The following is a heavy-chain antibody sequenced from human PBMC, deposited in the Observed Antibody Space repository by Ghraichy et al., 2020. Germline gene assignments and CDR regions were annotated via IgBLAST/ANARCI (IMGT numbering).Heavy chain of an antibody. CDR1: GFTFSSYG. Sequence: GSLRLSCAASGFTFSSYGMHWVRQAPGKGLEWVAVIWYDGSNKYYADSVKGRFTISRDNSKNTLYLQMNSLRAEDTAVYYCARDGGIRGEKYSSSWFFPVGYWGQGTLVTVSS. V-gene: IGHV3-33*01. CDR2: IWYDGSNK. D-gene: IGHD6-13*01. CDR3: ARDGGIRGEKYSSSWFFPVGY. J-gene: IGHJ4*02.